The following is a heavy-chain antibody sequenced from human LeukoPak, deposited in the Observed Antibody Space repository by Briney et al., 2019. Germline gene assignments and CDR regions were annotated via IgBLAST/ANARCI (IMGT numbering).Heavy chain of an antibody. CDR2: IYPGDSDA. J-gene: IGHJ5*02. D-gene: IGHD1-1*01. CDR3: ARLVTPGVTRWFDP. CDR1: GYKFIDHW. V-gene: IGHV5-51*01. Sequence: GESLKISCKTSGYKFIDHWIGWVRQMPGKGLEWMAIIYPGDSDARYSPSFQGQVTISADKSITTAYLQWNSLKASDTATYYCARLVTPGVTRWFDPWGQGTPVTVSS.